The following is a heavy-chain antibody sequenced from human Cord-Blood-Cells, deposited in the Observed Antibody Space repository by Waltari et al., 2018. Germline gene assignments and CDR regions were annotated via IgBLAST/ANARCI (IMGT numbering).Heavy chain of an antibody. CDR3: ASGRDSWYFDL. V-gene: IGHV4-38-2*01. Sequence: VQLQESGPGLVKPSETLSLTCAASGYSISSGYYWGWIRQPPGKGLEWIGSIYHSGSTFYNPSLKSRVTKSVDTSKNQFSLKLSSVTAADTAVYYCASGRDSWYFDLWGRGTLVTVSS. CDR2: IYHSGST. CDR1: GYSISSGYY. D-gene: IGHD3-22*01. J-gene: IGHJ2*01.